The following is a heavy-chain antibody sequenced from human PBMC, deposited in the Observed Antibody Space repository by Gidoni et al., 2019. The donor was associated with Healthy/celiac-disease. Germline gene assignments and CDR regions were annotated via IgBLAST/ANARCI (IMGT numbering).Heavy chain of an antibody. CDR2: INHSGST. D-gene: IGHD1-26*01. V-gene: IGHV4-34*01. J-gene: IGHJ4*02. Sequence: GGSFSGYYWSWIRQPPGKGLEWIGEINHSGSTNYNPSLKCRVTISVDTSKNHFSLKLSSVTAAGAAVYYWARWSYGLPMVYWGQGILVTVSS. CDR3: ARWSYGLPMVY. CDR1: GGSFSGYY.